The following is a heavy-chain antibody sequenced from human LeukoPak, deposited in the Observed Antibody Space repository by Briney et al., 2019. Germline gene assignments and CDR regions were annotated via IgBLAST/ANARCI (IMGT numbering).Heavy chain of an antibody. CDR1: GFTFSNYA. CDR3: AKDLGYSSGWYDAFDI. Sequence: PGGSLRLSCAASGFTFSNYAMSWVRQAPGKGLECVSAITKSGDNTVYADSVKGRFTMSRDNSKNTLYLQMNSLRAEDTAVYYCAKDLGYSSGWYDAFDIWGQGTTVTVSS. V-gene: IGHV3-23*01. D-gene: IGHD6-19*01. CDR2: ITKSGDNT. J-gene: IGHJ3*02.